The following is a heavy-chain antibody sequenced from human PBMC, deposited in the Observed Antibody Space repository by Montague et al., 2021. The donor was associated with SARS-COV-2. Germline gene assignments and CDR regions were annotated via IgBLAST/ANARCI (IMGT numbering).Heavy chain of an antibody. V-gene: IGHV3-74*03. CDR1: GFTFSRYW. CDR3: TRSGDGVYYGMDV. CDR2: INIDGSRT. J-gene: IGHJ6*02. D-gene: IGHD2-21*02. Sequence: SLRLSCAASGFTFSRYWMHWVRQVPGKGLLWVSRINIDGSRTTYADSVKGRSTISRDNAKGTLFLQMNGLRADDTAVYYCTRSGDGVYYGMDVWGQGTTVTVS.